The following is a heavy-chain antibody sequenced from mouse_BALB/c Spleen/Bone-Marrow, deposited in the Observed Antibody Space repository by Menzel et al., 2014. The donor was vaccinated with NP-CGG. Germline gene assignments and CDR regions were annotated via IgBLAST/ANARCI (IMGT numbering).Heavy chain of an antibody. J-gene: IGHJ4*01. D-gene: IGHD4-1*01. CDR3: ARRNWDEGYAMDY. Sequence: EVQLQQSGPELVKPGASMKISCKASGYSFTGYTMNWVKQSHGKNLEWIGLISPYNGGTTYSQKFKGKATLIVDKSSSTAYMELLSLTSEDSAVYYCARRNWDEGYAMDYWGQGTSVTVSS. V-gene: IGHV1-18*01. CDR1: GYSFTGYT. CDR2: ISPYNGGT.